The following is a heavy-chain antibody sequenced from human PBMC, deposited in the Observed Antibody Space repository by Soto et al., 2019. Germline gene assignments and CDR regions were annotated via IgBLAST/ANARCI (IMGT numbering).Heavy chain of an antibody. Sequence: QVQLVESGGGVVQPGRSLRLSCAASGFTFSSYGMHWVRQAPGKGLEWVAVISYDGSNKYYADSVKGRFTISRDNSKNTLYLQMHSLRAEDTAVYYCAIDLGLGTYYFDYWGQGTLVTVSS. J-gene: IGHJ4*02. CDR3: AIDLGLGTYYFDY. V-gene: IGHV3-30*03. CDR1: GFTFSSYG. CDR2: ISYDGSNK. D-gene: IGHD7-27*01.